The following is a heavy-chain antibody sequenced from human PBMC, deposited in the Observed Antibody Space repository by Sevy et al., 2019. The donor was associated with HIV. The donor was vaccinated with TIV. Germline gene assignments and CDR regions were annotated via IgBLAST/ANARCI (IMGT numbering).Heavy chain of an antibody. J-gene: IGHJ6*02. CDR3: AREYSGGGYGMDV. CDR1: GFTFSDHG. CDR2: ISFDGSVK. Sequence: GGSLRLSCEASGFTFSDHGMNWVRQAPGKGLEWVALISFDGSVKYYADSVKGRFTISRDNSKNTLYLQTTGLRVEDTAVYYCAREYSGGGYGMDVWGQGTTVTVSS. V-gene: IGHV3-30*03. D-gene: IGHD3-10*01.